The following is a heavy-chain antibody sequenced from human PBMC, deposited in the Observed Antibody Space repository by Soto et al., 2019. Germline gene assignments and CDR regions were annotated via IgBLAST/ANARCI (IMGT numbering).Heavy chain of an antibody. V-gene: IGHV5-51*01. Sequence: GESLRISCKASGYSFTSYWIAWVRQTPGKGLEWMGIINPGNSDTRYSPSFQGQVTISADWPSGTTYLQLSSLKASDSRTYYCARRHTGSSFDVYSWFDPWGQGTQVTVSS. D-gene: IGHD1-26*01. J-gene: IGHJ5*02. CDR3: ARRHTGSSFDVYSWFDP. CDR2: INPGNSDT. CDR1: GYSFTSYW.